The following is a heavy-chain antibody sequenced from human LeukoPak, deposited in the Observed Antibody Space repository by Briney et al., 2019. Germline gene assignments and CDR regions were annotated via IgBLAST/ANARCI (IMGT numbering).Heavy chain of an antibody. CDR1: GGSFRGYY. D-gene: IGHD3-3*01. J-gene: IGHJ6*03. CDR3: ASTITIFGVVTYYYYMDV. Sequence: PSETLSLTCAVYGGSFRGYYWSWIRHPPGKGLEWIGEINHSGSTNYNPSLKIRVTISVDTSKNQFSLKLSSVTAADTAVYYCASTITIFGVVTYYYYMDVWGKGTTVTVSS. V-gene: IGHV4-34*01. CDR2: INHSGST.